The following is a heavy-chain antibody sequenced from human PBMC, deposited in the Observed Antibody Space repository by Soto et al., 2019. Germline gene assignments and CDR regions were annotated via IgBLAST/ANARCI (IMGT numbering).Heavy chain of an antibody. J-gene: IGHJ4*02. CDR2: INQDGSQI. CDR1: GFSFGRYW. CDR3: TRDRQASRVYNLDD. D-gene: IGHD1-1*01. V-gene: IGHV3-7*03. Sequence: PGGSLRLSCAASGFSFGRYWMSWVRQAPGNGLEWVANINQDGSQIYYVGSVKGRFTISRDNVKNSLYLQMNSLRAEDTAIYYCTRDRQASRVYNLDDWGRGALVTVSS.